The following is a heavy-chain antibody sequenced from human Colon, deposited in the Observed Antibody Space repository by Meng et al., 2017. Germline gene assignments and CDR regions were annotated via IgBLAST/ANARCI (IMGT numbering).Heavy chain of an antibody. CDR2: ISYDGNNK. Sequence: GESLKISCAASGFTFSSYAMHWVRQAPGKGLEWVAVISYDGNNKDYADSVKGRATISRDNSQTTLYLQMDNLRTEDTAVYYCARVYSRAYFYDSSDVYWGQGTLVTVSS. CDR1: GFTFSSYA. CDR3: ARVYSRAYFYDSSDVY. J-gene: IGHJ4*02. V-gene: IGHV3-30*04. D-gene: IGHD3-22*01.